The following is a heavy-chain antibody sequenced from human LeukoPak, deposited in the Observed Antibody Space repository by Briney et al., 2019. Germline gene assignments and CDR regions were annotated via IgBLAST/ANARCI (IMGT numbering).Heavy chain of an antibody. V-gene: IGHV4-4*09. D-gene: IGHD3-10*01. CDR3: ARQGTMVRGAHGMDV. CDR2: IYTSGST. J-gene: IGHJ6*02. CDR1: GGSISSYY. Sequence: SETLSLTCTVSGGSISSYYWSWIRQPPGKGMEWIGYIYTSGSTNYNPSLKSRVTISVDTSKNQFSLKLSSVTAADTAVYYCARQGTMVRGAHGMDVWGQGTTVTVSS.